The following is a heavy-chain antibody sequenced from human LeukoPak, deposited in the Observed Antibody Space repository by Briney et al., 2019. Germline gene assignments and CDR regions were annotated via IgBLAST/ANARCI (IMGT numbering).Heavy chain of an antibody. CDR2: INPNSGGT. Sequence: GASVKVSCKASGYTFTGYYMHWVRQAPGQGLEWMGWINPNSGGTNYAQKFQGRVTMTRDTSISTAYMELSRLRSDDTAVYYCARDLAAAGNAAFDYWGQGTLVTVSS. V-gene: IGHV1-2*02. CDR1: GYTFTGYY. J-gene: IGHJ4*02. D-gene: IGHD6-13*01. CDR3: ARDLAAAGNAAFDY.